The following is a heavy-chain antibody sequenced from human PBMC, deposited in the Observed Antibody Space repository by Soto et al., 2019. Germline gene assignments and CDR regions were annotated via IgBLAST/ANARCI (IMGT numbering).Heavy chain of an antibody. D-gene: IGHD2-2*01. V-gene: IGHV3-48*01. CDR1: GFTFNSYS. CDR3: ASSTSPDAY. J-gene: IGHJ4*02. CDR2: INSGSTSV. Sequence: EVQLVESGGGLVQPGGSLRLSCVASGFTFNSYSMNWVRQAPGKGLEWISYINSGSTSVFYADSVKGRFTISRDNAKNSLYLQMNRLRAEDTAVYYCASSTSPDAYWGQGTLVNVSS.